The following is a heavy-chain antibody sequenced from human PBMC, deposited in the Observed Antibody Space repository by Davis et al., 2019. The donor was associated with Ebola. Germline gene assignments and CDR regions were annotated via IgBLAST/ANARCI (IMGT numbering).Heavy chain of an antibody. CDR3: ARDGEYSGSPYYFDY. J-gene: IGHJ4*02. CDR1: GGTFSIYA. D-gene: IGHD1-26*01. Sequence: SVKVSCKASGGTFSIYAISWVRQAPGQGLEWMGGIIPIFGTANYAQKFQGRVTITADKSTSTAYMELSSLRSEDTAVYYCARDGEYSGSPYYFDYWGQGTLVTVSS. V-gene: IGHV1-69*06. CDR2: IIPIFGTA.